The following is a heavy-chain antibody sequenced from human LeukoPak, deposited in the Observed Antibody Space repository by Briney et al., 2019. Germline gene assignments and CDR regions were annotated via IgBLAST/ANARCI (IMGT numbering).Heavy chain of an antibody. J-gene: IGHJ4*02. CDR2: ISYDGSNK. CDR3: ARAQARSEANDY. V-gene: IGHV3-30-3*01. Sequence: GGSLRLSCAASGFTFSSYAMHWVRQAPGKGLEWVAVISYDGSNKYYAESVKGRFTISRDNSKNTLYLQMNSLRGEDTAVYYCARAQARSEANDYWGQGTLVTVSS. CDR1: GFTFSSYA.